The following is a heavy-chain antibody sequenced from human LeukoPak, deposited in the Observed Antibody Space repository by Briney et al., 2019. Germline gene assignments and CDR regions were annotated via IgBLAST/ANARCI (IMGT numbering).Heavy chain of an antibody. CDR1: GYTFTGYY. D-gene: IGHD2-15*01. V-gene: IGHV1-2*02. Sequence: ASVKVSCKASGYTFTGYYMHWVRQAPGQGLEWMGWINPNSGGTNYAQKFQGRVTMTRDTSISTAYMELSRLRSDDTAVYYCARSRRGGSYYFDYWSQGTLVTVSS. CDR3: ARSRRGGSYYFDY. CDR2: INPNSGGT. J-gene: IGHJ4*02.